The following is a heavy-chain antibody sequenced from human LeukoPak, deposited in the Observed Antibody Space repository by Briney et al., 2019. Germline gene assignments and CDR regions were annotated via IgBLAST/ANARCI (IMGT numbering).Heavy chain of an antibody. CDR1: GGSISSYY. Sequence: SETLSLTCTVSGGSISSYYWSWIRQPPGKGLEWIGYIYYSGSTNYIPSLKSRVTISVDASKNQFSLKLSSVTAADTAVYYCARHLYDYVWGSYRVFNYWGQGTLVTVSS. V-gene: IGHV4-59*08. CDR2: IYYSGST. D-gene: IGHD3-16*02. J-gene: IGHJ4*02. CDR3: ARHLYDYVWGSYRVFNY.